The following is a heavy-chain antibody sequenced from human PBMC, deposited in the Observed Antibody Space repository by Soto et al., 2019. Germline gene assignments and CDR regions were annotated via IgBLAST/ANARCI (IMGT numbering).Heavy chain of an antibody. CDR2: ISYDGSNK. CDR3: AKELGTGSVPSWGGGMDV. J-gene: IGHJ6*02. CDR1: GFTFSSYG. V-gene: IGHV3-30*18. Sequence: QVQLVESGGGVVQPGRSLRLSCAASGFTFSSYGMHWVRQAPGKGLEWVAVISYDGSNKYYADSVKGRFTISRDNSKNTLYLQMNSLRAEDTAVYYCAKELGTGSVPSWGGGMDVWGQGTTVTVSS. D-gene: IGHD3-10*01.